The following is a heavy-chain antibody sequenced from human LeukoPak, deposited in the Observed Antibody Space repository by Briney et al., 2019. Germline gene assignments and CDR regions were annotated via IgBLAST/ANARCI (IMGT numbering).Heavy chain of an antibody. D-gene: IGHD3-9*01. CDR2: IYHSGSA. V-gene: IGHV4-38-2*01. Sequence: PSETLSLTCAVSGYSISSGYYWGWIRQPPGKGQEWIGSIYHSGSAYYNPSLKSRVTISVDTSKNQFSLKLSSVTAADTAVYYCARVGGYDILTGYYPLPFDYWGQGTLVTVSS. J-gene: IGHJ4*02. CDR3: ARVGGYDILTGYYPLPFDY. CDR1: GYSISSGYY.